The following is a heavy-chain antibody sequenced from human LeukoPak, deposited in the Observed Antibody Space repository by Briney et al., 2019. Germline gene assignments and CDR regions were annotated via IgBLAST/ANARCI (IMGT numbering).Heavy chain of an antibody. D-gene: IGHD3-16*02. CDR1: GYTFTSYD. Sequence: ASVKVSCKASGYTFTSYDINWVRQATGQGLEWMGWMNPNSGNTGYAQKFQGRVTMTRNTSISTAYMELSSLRSEDTAVYYCARVERSFGDYVWGSYRSLGEFDYWGQGTLVTVSS. CDR2: MNPNSGNT. V-gene: IGHV1-8*01. J-gene: IGHJ4*02. CDR3: ARVERSFGDYVWGSYRSLGEFDY.